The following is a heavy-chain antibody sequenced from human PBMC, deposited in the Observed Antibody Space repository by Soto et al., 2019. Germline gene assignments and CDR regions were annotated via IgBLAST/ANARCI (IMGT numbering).Heavy chain of an antibody. CDR2: IYYSGST. Sequence: QVQLQESGPGLVKPSVTMSLTCTVSGGSISSYYWSWIWQPPGKGLEWTGYIYYSGSTNYNPSLKSRVTISVDTSKNQCSLKLSSGTAADTAVYYCAAHYDFWSGYQNYYFDYWGQGTLVTVSS. CDR1: GGSISSYY. V-gene: IGHV4-59*01. J-gene: IGHJ4*02. CDR3: AAHYDFWSGYQNYYFDY. D-gene: IGHD3-3*01.